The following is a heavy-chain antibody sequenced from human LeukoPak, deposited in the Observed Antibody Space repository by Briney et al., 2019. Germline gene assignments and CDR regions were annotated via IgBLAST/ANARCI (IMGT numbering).Heavy chain of an antibody. CDR1: GFTVSSNY. V-gene: IGHV3-53*01. D-gene: IGHD4-17*01. J-gene: IGHJ4*02. CDR3: GPLDYGD. CDR2: IYSGGST. Sequence: AGGSLRLSCAASGFTVSSNYMSWVRQAPGKGLEWVSVIYSGGSTYYADSVKGRFTISRDNVKNTVDLQMNNLRVEDTAVYYCGPLDYGDWGQGARVTVSS.